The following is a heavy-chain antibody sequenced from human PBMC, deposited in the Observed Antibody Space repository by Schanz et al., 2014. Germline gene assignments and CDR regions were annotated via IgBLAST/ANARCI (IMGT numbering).Heavy chain of an antibody. J-gene: IGHJ4*02. Sequence: QLMQSGSEVRKPGASVKVSCKASGYTFTSYDINWVRQAPGQGLEWMGWISGYNGDTNYAPKFQDRVTMTTDTSTGITSLELRNLKSDDTAVYYCARDRVSFVRGPLGVDWGQGTQXIVSS. CDR1: GYTFTSYD. V-gene: IGHV1-18*01. CDR3: ARDRVSFVRGPLGVD. CDR2: ISGYNGDT. D-gene: IGHD3-10*01.